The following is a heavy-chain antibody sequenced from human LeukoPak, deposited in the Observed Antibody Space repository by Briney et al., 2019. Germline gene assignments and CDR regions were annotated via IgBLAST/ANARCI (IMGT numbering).Heavy chain of an antibody. CDR1: GFTFSSYSM. D-gene: IGHD3/OR15-3a*01. CDR3: ARQTGSGLFILP. CDR2: IYYSGNT. Sequence: GSLRLSCAASGFTFSSYSMLWVRQAPGKGLEWIGSIYYSGNTYYNASLKSQVSISIDTSKNQFSLRLTSVTAADTAVYYCARQTGSGLFILPGGQGTLVTVSS. J-gene: IGHJ4*02. V-gene: IGHV4-39*01.